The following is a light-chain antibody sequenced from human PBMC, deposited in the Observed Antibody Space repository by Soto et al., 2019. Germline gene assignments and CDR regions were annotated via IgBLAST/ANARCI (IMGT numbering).Light chain of an antibody. Sequence: QSVLIQPASVSGSPGQSLIISCTGTGGDFGSSTYVSWYQQHSDKAPKVVIYEVNKRPSGVSSRFSGAKSGSTASLTISGLQGDDEATYFCSSYTTTNSWVFGGGTKL. CDR2: EVN. CDR3: SSYTTTNSWV. V-gene: IGLV2-14*01. CDR1: GGDFGSSTY. J-gene: IGLJ3*02.